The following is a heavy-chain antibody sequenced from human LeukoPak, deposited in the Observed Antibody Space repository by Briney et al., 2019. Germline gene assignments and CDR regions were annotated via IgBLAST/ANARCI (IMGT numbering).Heavy chain of an antibody. J-gene: IGHJ4*02. D-gene: IGHD3-10*01. Sequence: SETLSLTCAVYGGSFSGYYWSWIRQPPGKGLEWIGEINHSGSTNYNPSLKSRVTISVDTSKNQFSLKLSSVTAADTAVYYCARHFPGTTYYYGSGSLCGFDYWGQGTLVTVSS. CDR3: ARHFPGTTYYYGSGSLCGFDY. V-gene: IGHV4-34*01. CDR1: GGSFSGYY. CDR2: INHSGST.